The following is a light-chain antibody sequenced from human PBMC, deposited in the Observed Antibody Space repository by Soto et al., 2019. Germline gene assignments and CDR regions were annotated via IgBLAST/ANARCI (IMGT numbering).Light chain of an antibody. Sequence: EIVLTQSPGTLSLSPGERATLSCMASQSVSSDLAWYHQKPGQAPRLLIYGASTRATGIPARFSGSGSGTEFTLTISSLQSEDFAVYYCQQYNNWPPWTFGQGTKVDI. CDR1: QSVSSD. J-gene: IGKJ1*01. CDR2: GAS. CDR3: QQYNNWPPWT. V-gene: IGKV3-15*01.